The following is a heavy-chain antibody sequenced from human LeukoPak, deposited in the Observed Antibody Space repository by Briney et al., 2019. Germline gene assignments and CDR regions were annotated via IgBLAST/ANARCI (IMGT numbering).Heavy chain of an antibody. CDR1: GGTFSSYA. Sequence: ASVKVSCKASGGTFSSYAISWVRQAPGQGLEWMGGIIPIFGTANYAQKFQGRVTITADESTSTAYMELSSLRSEDTAVYYCARAARHIVATMIFDYWGQRTLVTVSS. CDR3: ARAARHIVATMIFDY. CDR2: IIPIFGTA. D-gene: IGHD5-12*01. V-gene: IGHV1-69*13. J-gene: IGHJ4*02.